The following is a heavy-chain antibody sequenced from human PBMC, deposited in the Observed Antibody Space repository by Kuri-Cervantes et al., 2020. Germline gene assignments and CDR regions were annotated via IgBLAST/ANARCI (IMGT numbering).Heavy chain of an antibody. J-gene: IGHJ4*02. Sequence: SETLSLTCTVSGGSISSTSYYWSWIRQPPGKGLEWIGEINHSGSTNYNPSLKSRVTISVDKSKNQFSLKLSSVTAADTAVYYCARRGGEWGQGTLVTVSS. V-gene: IGHV4-39*07. D-gene: IGHD2-21*01. CDR1: GGSISSTSYY. CDR2: INHSGST. CDR3: ARRGGE.